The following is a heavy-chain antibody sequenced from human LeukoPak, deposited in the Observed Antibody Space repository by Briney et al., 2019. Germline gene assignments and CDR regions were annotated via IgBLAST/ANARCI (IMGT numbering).Heavy chain of an antibody. J-gene: IGHJ4*02. V-gene: IGHV4-34*01. CDR3: ARGYCSSTSCYVGRRVSKTFDY. D-gene: IGHD2-2*01. CDR2: INHSGST. CDR1: GGSFSGYY. Sequence: PSETLSLTCAVYGGSFSGYYWSWIRQPPGEGLEWIGEINHSGSTNYNPSLKSRVTISVDTSKNQFSLKLSSVTAADTAVYYCARGYCSSTSCYVGRRVSKTFDYWGQGTLVTVSS.